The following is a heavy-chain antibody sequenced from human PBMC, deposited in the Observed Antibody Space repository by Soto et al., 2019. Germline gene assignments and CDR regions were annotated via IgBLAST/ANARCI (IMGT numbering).Heavy chain of an antibody. CDR3: AHRNVEVVAESTNTFDY. V-gene: IGHV2-5*02. CDR2: IYWDDDK. D-gene: IGHD2-15*01. Sequence: QITLKESGPTLVKPTQTLTLTCTFSGFSLSTGGVGVGWIRQPPGKALEWLALIYWDDDKRYTPSLQNRLTSTKTSYNQVVLTMTNVDPVDTATYYCAHRNVEVVAESTNTFDYWGQGTLVTVSS. CDR1: GFSLSTGGVG. J-gene: IGHJ4*02.